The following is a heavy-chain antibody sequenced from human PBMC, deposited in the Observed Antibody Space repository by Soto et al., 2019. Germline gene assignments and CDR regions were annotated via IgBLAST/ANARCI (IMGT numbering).Heavy chain of an antibody. CDR3: ARTEDGGRSLPPAGWFDA. V-gene: IGHV2-26*01. D-gene: IGHD2-15*01. J-gene: IGHJ5*02. Sequence: QVTLKESGPVLVKPTETLTLTCTVSGFSLSNGRRGVSWIRQPPGKALEWLAHIFSNDEKRFNTSLKSRLSVSKDTSKSQVVLIMTNMDPVDTATYYCARTEDGGRSLPPAGWFDAWGQGTLVTVSS. CDR1: GFSLSNGRRG. CDR2: IFSNDEK.